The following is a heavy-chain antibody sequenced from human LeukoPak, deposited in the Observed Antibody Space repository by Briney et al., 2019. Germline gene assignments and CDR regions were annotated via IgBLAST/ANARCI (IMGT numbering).Heavy chain of an antibody. J-gene: IGHJ4*02. CDR1: GGSISSGGYY. CDR2: IYHSGST. Sequence: SETLSLTCTVSGGSISSGGYYWSWIRQPPGKGLEWIGYIYHSGSTYYNPSLKSRVTISVDRSKNQFSLKLSSVTAADTAVYYRARVAVDYFDYWGQGTLVTVSS. V-gene: IGHV4-30-2*01. D-gene: IGHD6-19*01. CDR3: ARVAVDYFDY.